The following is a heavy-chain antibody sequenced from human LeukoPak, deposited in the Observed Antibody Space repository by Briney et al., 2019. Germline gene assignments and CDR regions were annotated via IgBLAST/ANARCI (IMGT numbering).Heavy chain of an antibody. J-gene: IGHJ4*02. CDR1: GGSISSSSYY. CDR3: ARHTEDGYNFFPYYFDY. V-gene: IGHV4-39*01. D-gene: IGHD5-24*01. Sequence: SETLSLTCTVSGGSISSSSYYWGWIRQPPGKGLEWIGSIYYSGSTYYNPSLKSRVTISVDTSKNQFSLKLSSVTAADTAVYYCARHTEDGYNFFPYYFDYWGQGTLVTVSS. CDR2: IYYSGST.